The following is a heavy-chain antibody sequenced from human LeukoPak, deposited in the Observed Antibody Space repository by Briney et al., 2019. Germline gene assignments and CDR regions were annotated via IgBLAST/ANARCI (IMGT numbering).Heavy chain of an antibody. CDR2: IIPIFGTA. V-gene: IGHV1-69*13. D-gene: IGHD3-22*01. CDR3: ARATVYYDSSGYYHLAPYNWFDP. CDR1: GGTFSSYA. J-gene: IGHJ5*02. Sequence: ASVKVSCKASGGTFSSYAISWVRQAPGQGLEWMGGIIPIFGTANYAQKFQGRVTITADESTSTAYMELSSLRSEDTAVYYCARATVYYDSSGYYHLAPYNWFDPWGQGTLVTVSS.